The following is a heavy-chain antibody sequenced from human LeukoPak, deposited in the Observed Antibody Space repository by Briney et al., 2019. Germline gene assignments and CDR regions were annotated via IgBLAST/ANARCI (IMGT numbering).Heavy chain of an antibody. V-gene: IGHV4-38-2*02. D-gene: IGHD3-22*01. CDR2: IYHSGST. CDR1: GYSISSHYY. CDR3: ARGTRRALVIITGEFDK. Sequence: SETLSLTCTVSGYSISSHYYWGWIRQPPGKGLEWIGSIYHSGSTYYNPSLKSRVTISLDTSKNQFSLMLTSVTAADTAVYYCARGTRRALVIITGEFDKWGQGTLVTVSS. J-gene: IGHJ4*02.